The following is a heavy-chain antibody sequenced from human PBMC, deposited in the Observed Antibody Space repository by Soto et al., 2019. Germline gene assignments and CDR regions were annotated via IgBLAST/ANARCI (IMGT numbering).Heavy chain of an antibody. Sequence: QVQLQESGPGLVKPSGTLSLTCAVSGGAISSSKWWSWVRQPPGKWLEWIGEIYQSGSTNYNPSLESRVRMSVDKSRNQFSLKLTSVSAADTAVYYCARASATIAAAAIFDYWGQGTLVTVSS. CDR1: GGAISSSKW. J-gene: IGHJ4*02. D-gene: IGHD6-13*01. V-gene: IGHV4-4*02. CDR3: ARASATIAAAAIFDY. CDR2: IYQSGST.